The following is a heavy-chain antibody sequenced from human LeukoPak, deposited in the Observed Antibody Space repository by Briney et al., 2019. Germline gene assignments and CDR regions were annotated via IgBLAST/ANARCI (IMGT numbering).Heavy chain of an antibody. CDR3: SRARGGDSLFDY. Sequence: GGSLRLSCAASGFTFSSYWMHWVRQAPGKGLVWVSRINSDGSSTSYADSVKGRLTISRDNAKNTLYLQMNSLRAEDTAVYYCSRARGGDSLFDYWGQGTLVTVSS. J-gene: IGHJ4*02. D-gene: IGHD2-21*02. CDR2: INSDGSST. CDR1: GFTFSSYW. V-gene: IGHV3-74*01.